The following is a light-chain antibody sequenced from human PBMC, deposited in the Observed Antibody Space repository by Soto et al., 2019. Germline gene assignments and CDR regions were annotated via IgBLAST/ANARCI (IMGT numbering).Light chain of an antibody. CDR1: QSIGDS. Sequence: DIQVTQSPSTLSASLGDRVTITCRATQSIGDSLAWYHQKPGTAPKLLIYDASSLERWVPSRFSGSGSGTDFTLTISSLQPEDVAIYYCQKYNSGPLTFGGGTKVEIK. J-gene: IGKJ4*01. CDR3: QKYNSGPLT. CDR2: DAS. V-gene: IGKV1-5*01.